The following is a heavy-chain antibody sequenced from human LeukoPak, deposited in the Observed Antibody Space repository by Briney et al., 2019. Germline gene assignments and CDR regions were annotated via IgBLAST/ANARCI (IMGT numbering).Heavy chain of an antibody. Sequence: SETLSLTCTVSGGSISSYYWSWIRQPPGKGLEWIGYIYYSGSTNYNPSLKSRVTISVDTSKNQFSLKLSSVTAADTAVYYCCSGSYYLDYWGQGTLVTVSS. CDR2: IYYSGST. V-gene: IGHV4-59*01. J-gene: IGHJ4*02. D-gene: IGHD3-10*02. CDR3: CSGSYYLDY. CDR1: GGSISSYY.